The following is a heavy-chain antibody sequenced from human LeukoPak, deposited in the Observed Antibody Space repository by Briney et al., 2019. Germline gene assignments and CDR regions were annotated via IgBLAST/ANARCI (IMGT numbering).Heavy chain of an antibody. V-gene: IGHV3-21*01. CDR1: GFTFSSYS. CDR3: ARDQSESPYYFDY. Sequence: AGGSLRLSCAASGFTFSSYSMNWVRQAPGKGLEWVSSISSSSSYIYYADSVKGRFTISRDNAKNSLYLQMNSLRAEDTAVYYCARDQSESPYYFDYWGQGTLVTVSS. CDR2: ISSSSSYI. J-gene: IGHJ4*02.